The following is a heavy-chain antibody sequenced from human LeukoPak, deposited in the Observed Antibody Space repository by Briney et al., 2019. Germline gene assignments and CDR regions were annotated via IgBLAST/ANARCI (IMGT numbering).Heavy chain of an antibody. J-gene: IGHJ6*02. CDR2: MNPNSGNT. V-gene: IGHV1-8*01. D-gene: IGHD3-10*01. CDR1: GYTFTSYD. CDR3: ARTPTLWFGELVPGVSYYYGMDV. Sequence: ASVKVSCKASGYTFTSYDINWVRQATGQGLEWMGWMNPNSGNTGYAQKFQGRVTMTRNTSISTAYMELSSLRSEDTAVYYCARTPTLWFGELVPGVSYYYGMDVWGQGTTVTVSS.